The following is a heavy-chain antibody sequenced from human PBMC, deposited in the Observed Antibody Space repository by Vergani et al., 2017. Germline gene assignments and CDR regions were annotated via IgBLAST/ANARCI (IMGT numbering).Heavy chain of an antibody. D-gene: IGHD5-18*01. Sequence: QVQLVQSGAEVKKPGSSVKVSCKASGGTFSSYTISWVRQAPGQGLEWMGRIIPILGIANYAQKFQGRVTFTADKSTSTAYMELRSLRSEDTAVYYFARATRRPPRYSYWIYYYYYMDVWGKGTTVTVSS. CDR1: GGTFSSYT. CDR2: IIPILGIA. J-gene: IGHJ6*03. CDR3: ARATRRPPRYSYWIYYYYYMDV. V-gene: IGHV1-69*02.